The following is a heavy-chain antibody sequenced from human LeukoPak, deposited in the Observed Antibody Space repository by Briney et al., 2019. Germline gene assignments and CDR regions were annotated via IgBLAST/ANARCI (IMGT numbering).Heavy chain of an antibody. CDR2: IYYSGST. D-gene: IGHD2-2*01. J-gene: IGHJ5*02. V-gene: IGHV4-34*01. CDR3: ARAGYQLLLPFDP. CDR1: GGSFSGYY. Sequence: SETLSLTCAVYGGSFSGYYWSWIRQPPGKGLEWNGSIYYSGSTYYNPSLKSRVTISVDTSKNQFSLKLSSVTAADTAVYYCARAGYQLLLPFDPWGQGTLVTVSS.